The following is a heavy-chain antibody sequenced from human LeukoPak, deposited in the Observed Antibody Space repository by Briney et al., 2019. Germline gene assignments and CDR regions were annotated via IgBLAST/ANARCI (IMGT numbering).Heavy chain of an antibody. CDR1: GYTFTGYY. J-gene: IGHJ4*02. CDR3: ARDVEYSYGIDY. CDR2: INPNSGGT. Sequence: ASVKVSCKASGYTFTGYYMHWVRQAPGQGLEWMGWINPNSGGTNYAQKFQGRVTMTRDTSISTAYMELSRLRSDDTAVYYCARDVEYSYGIDYWGQGTLVTVSS. V-gene: IGHV1-2*02. D-gene: IGHD5-18*01.